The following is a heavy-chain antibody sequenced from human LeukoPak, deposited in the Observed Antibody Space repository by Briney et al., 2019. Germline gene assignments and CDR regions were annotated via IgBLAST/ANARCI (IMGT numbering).Heavy chain of an antibody. CDR1: GGSISSYY. J-gene: IGHJ4*02. CDR2: IYYSGST. D-gene: IGHD5-12*01. V-gene: IGHV4-59*01. CDR3: ARAEDIVATIFDY. Sequence: PSETPSLTCTVSGGSISSYYWSWIRQPPGKGLEWIGYIYYSGSTNYNPSLKSRVTISVDTSKNQFSLKLSSVTAADAAVYYCARAEDIVATIFDYWGQGTLVTVSS.